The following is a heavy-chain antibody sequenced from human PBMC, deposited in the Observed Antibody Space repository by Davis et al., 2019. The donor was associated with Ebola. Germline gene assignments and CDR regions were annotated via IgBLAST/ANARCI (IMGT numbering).Heavy chain of an antibody. CDR2: LYPGASYT. CDR3: ARSDRLSIAARHNYYYGMDV. Sequence: GESLKISCKGSGYSFTTYSLGCVLPMPGNGLDSMAILYPGASYTTYSPSFQVQVTISAAKSISTAYLQWSSLKASDTAMYYCARSDRLSIAARHNYYYGMDVWGQGTTVTVSS. CDR1: GYSFTTYS. J-gene: IGHJ6*02. D-gene: IGHD6-6*01. V-gene: IGHV5-51*01.